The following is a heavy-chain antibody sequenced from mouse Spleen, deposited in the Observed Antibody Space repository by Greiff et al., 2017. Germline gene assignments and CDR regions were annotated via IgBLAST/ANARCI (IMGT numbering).Heavy chain of an antibody. V-gene: IGHV3-6*01. J-gene: IGHJ3*01. CDR1: GYSITSGYY. CDR3: ARARYYGSRGWFAY. Sequence: DVKLVESGPGLVKPSQSLSLTCSVTGYSITSGYYWNWIRQFPGNKLEWMGYISYDGSNNYNPSLKNRISITRDTSKNQFFLKLNSVTTEDTATYYCARARYYGSRGWFAYWGQGTLVTVSA. D-gene: IGHD1-1*01. CDR2: ISYDGSN.